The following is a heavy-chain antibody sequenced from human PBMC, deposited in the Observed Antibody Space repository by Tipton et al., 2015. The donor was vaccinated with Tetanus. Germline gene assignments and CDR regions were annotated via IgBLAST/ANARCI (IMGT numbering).Heavy chain of an antibody. CDR2: IDYSGST. CDR1: GGSIRSGDHQ. CDR3: AKSDGAQTSGWYPSLYFDF. J-gene: IGHJ4*02. Sequence: LRLSCTVSGGSIRSGDHQWNWIRQPPGKELEWIGYIDYSGSTNYNPSLKSRLIISAGTSKNQFSLRLSSVTAADTAVYYCAKSDGAQTSGWYPSLYFDFWGQGTLVTVSS. V-gene: IGHV4-61*08. D-gene: IGHD6-19*01.